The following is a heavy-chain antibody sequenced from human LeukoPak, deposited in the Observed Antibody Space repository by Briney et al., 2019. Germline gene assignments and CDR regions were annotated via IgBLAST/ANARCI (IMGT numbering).Heavy chain of an antibody. J-gene: IGHJ4*02. D-gene: IGHD3-22*01. Sequence: GGSLRLSCAASGFTFSSYWMHWVRQTPGKGLVCVSRINSAGSSTDYADSVKGRFTISRDNSKNTLYLQMNSLRAEDTAVYYCAGTMIVVEEFDYWGQGSLVTVSS. CDR3: AGTMIVVEEFDY. CDR2: INSAGSST. CDR1: GFTFSSYW. V-gene: IGHV3-74*01.